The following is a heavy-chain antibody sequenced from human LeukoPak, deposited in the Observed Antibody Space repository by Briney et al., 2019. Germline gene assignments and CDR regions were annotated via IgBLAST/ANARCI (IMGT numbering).Heavy chain of an antibody. CDR1: GFTFSSYA. CDR3: AKDASIFGVVVGRFDY. CDR2: ISGSGGST. D-gene: IGHD3-3*01. Sequence: GGSLRLSCAASGFTFSSYAMSWVRQAPGKGLEWVSAISGSGGSTYYADSVKGRFTISRDNSKSTLYLQMNSLRAEDTAVYYCAKDASIFGVVVGRFDYWGQGTLVTVSS. J-gene: IGHJ4*02. V-gene: IGHV3-23*01.